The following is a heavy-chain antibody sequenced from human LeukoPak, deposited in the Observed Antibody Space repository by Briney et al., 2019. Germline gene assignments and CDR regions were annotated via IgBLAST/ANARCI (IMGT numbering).Heavy chain of an antibody. J-gene: IGHJ4*02. Sequence: SETLSLSCTVSGCSITSYYLSWIRQPAGKGLEWVGRISSSGTSNYSPSLQSRVTMSVDTSKNQFSLKLSSVTAADTAVYYCARELRGVYGSESYFADYFDYWGQGILVTVSS. CDR3: ARELRGVYGSESYFADYFDY. D-gene: IGHD3-10*01. CDR1: GCSITSYY. CDR2: ISSSGTS. V-gene: IGHV4-4*07.